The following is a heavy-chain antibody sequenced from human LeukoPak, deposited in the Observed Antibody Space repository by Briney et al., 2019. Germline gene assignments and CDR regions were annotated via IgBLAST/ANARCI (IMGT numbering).Heavy chain of an antibody. CDR2: ISAYNGNT. J-gene: IGHJ6*03. CDR1: GYTFTSYG. D-gene: IGHD2-2*01. Sequence: ASVKVSCKASGYTFTSYGISWVRQAPGQGLEWMGWISAYNGNTNYAQKLQGRVTMTTDTSTSTAYMELRSLRSDDTAVYYCARDGDIVVVPKENYYYMDVWGKGTTVTVSS. CDR3: ARDGDIVVVPKENYYYMDV. V-gene: IGHV1-18*01.